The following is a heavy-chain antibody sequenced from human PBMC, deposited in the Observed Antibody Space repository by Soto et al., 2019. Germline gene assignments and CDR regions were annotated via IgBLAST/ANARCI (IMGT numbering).Heavy chain of an antibody. J-gene: IGHJ3*01. CDR1: GGTFSTYT. V-gene: IGHV1-69*18. Sequence: QVHLVQSGAEVRTPGSSVKVSCKTSGGTFSTYTIYWVRQAPGQGLEWMGRIIPLFGTTRYAQNFQDRVTITAEESTSTTYVELSRLRAEDTALYYCARRLDDRADEGFDVWGEGTAVTVSA. CDR3: ARRLDDRADEGFDV. CDR2: IIPLFGTT. D-gene: IGHD3-16*01.